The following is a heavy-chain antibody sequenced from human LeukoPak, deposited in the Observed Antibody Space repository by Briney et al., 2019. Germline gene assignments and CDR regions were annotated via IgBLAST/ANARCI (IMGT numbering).Heavy chain of an antibody. CDR2: ISAGSDST. D-gene: IGHD5-18*01. J-gene: IGHJ4*02. V-gene: IGHV3-23*01. Sequence: GGSLRLSCTASEYTFSTYAMNWARQAPGKGLEWVSTISAGSDSTYHADSVKGRFTISRDNSKNTLYLQMNSLRGEDTAVYYCAGRGYSYGGGGYWGQGTLVTVSS. CDR3: AGRGYSYGGGGY. CDR1: EYTFSTYA.